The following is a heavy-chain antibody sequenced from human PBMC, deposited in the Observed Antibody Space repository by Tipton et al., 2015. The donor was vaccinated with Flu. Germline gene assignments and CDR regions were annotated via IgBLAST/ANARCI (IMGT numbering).Heavy chain of an antibody. CDR1: GFTFDTYY. CDR3: ARDYNYYATTGYDYWFFDL. J-gene: IGHJ2*01. Sequence: SLRLSCAASGFTFDTYYMTWVRQAPGKGLEWVASIKEDGSEEDYVDSVEGRFTISRDNAKKSLYLQMNSLRAEDAAVYYCARDYNYYATTGYDYWFFDLWGRGTLVTVSS. D-gene: IGHD3-22*01. CDR2: IKEDGSEE. V-gene: IGHV3-7*01.